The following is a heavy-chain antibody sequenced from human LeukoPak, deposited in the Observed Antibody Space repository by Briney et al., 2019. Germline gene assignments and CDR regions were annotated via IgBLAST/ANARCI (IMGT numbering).Heavy chain of an antibody. CDR3: ASYSSGWRGYYYFSMDV. V-gene: IGHV3-23*01. CDR1: GFTFSSYA. D-gene: IGHD6-19*01. Sequence: GGSLRLSCAASGFTFSSYAMSWVRQAPGKGLEWVSAISGSGGSTYYADSVKGRFTISRDNSKNTLYLQMNSLRAEDTAVYYCASYSSGWRGYYYFSMDVWGQGTTVTVSS. J-gene: IGHJ6*02. CDR2: ISGSGGST.